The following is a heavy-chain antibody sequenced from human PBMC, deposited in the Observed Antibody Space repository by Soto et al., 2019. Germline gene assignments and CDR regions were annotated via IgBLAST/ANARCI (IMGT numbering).Heavy chain of an antibody. CDR3: ARWGTTGGLDV. Sequence: QVQLVESGGGVVQPGTSLRLSCVGSGFIFRSYVIHWVRQAPGKGLEWVALTSYDRSNTYYDDSVKGRFTIFRDNSRNTVDLQMDSLRLEDTALYYCARWGTTGGLDVWGQGTLVSVSS. D-gene: IGHD3-16*01. CDR2: TSYDRSNT. V-gene: IGHV3-30*19. CDR1: GFIFRSYV. J-gene: IGHJ4*02.